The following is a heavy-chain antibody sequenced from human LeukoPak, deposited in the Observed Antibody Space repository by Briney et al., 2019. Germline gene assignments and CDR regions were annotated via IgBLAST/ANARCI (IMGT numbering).Heavy chain of an antibody. D-gene: IGHD2-2*01. CDR2: ISSSSSYI. CDR1: GFTFSSYS. J-gene: IGHJ4*02. V-gene: IGHV3-21*01. Sequence: GGSLRLSCAASGFTFSSYSMNWVRQAPGKGLEWVSSISSSSSYIYYADSVKGRFTISRDNAKNSLYLQMNSLRAEDTAVYYCARGYCSSTSCYPYYFDYWGQGTLVTVSS. CDR3: ARGYCSSTSCYPYYFDY.